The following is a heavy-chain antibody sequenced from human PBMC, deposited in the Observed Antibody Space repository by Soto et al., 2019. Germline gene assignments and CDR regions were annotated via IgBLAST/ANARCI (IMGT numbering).Heavy chain of an antibody. D-gene: IGHD2-2*01. Sequence: VASVKVSCKASGGTFSSYAIIWVRQAPGQGLEWMGGIIPVFGTANYAQKFHGRVTITADKSTSAAYMELSSLRSEDTAVYYCARETLYCSNTSCYPDYGMDVWGQGTTVTVSS. V-gene: IGHV1-69*06. CDR2: IIPVFGTA. J-gene: IGHJ6*02. CDR3: ARETLYCSNTSCYPDYGMDV. CDR1: GGTFSSYA.